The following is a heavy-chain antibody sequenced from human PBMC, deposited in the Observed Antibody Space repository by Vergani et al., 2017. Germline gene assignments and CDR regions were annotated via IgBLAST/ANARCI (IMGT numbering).Heavy chain of an antibody. Sequence: QVQLQQWGAGLLKPSETLSLTCAVYGGSFSGYYWSWIRQPPGKGLEWIGEINHSGSTNYNPSLKSRVTISVDTSKNQFPLKLSSVTAADTAVYYCASDVTKRQGVWGKGTTVTVSS. CDR2: INHSGST. CDR3: ASDVTKRQGV. J-gene: IGHJ6*04. CDR1: GGSFSGYY. V-gene: IGHV4-34*01. D-gene: IGHD1/OR15-1a*01.